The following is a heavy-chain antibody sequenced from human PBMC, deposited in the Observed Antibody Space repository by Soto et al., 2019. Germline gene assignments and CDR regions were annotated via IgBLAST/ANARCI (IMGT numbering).Heavy chain of an antibody. Sequence: QVQLVQSGAEVKKPGASVRVSCKASGYTFSGHYMHWIRQAPGQGPEWLGWINANSGDTDSAPQFQYRLTMTRDTSISTAYMELSRLRSDDTAVYYCARGGALDGTSPPVNRWGQGTLVTVSS. CDR2: INANSGDT. J-gene: IGHJ4*02. CDR1: GYTFSGHY. CDR3: ARGGALDGTSPPVNR. V-gene: IGHV1-2*02. D-gene: IGHD6-19*01.